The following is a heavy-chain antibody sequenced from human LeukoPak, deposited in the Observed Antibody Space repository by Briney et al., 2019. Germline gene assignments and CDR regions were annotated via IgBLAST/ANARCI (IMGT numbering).Heavy chain of an antibody. J-gene: IGHJ6*02. CDR1: GFTFNNYA. D-gene: IGHD1-14*01. V-gene: IGHV3-23*01. Sequence: GGSLRLSCAASGFTFNNYAMTWVRQAPGKGLEWVSTISGTGGGTYYADSVKGRFTISRDSSKNTLYLQMNSLRAEDTAVYYCAKVSGGGLYYDGMDVWGQGTTVTVSS. CDR2: ISGTGGGT. CDR3: AKVSGGGLYYDGMDV.